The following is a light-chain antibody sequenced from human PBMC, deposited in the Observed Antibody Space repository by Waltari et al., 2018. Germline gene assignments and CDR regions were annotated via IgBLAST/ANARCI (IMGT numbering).Light chain of an antibody. J-gene: IGKJ2*01. Sequence: DIQLTQSPPSLSASVGDRVTITCRASQRISMFLNWYQQKPGKAPNLLIYGASSLQRGVPSRFSGSGSGTDFTLTISSLQAEDVAVYYCQQYYSTPYTFGQGTKLEIK. CDR2: GAS. CDR3: QQYYSTPYT. V-gene: IGKV1-39*01. CDR1: QRISMF.